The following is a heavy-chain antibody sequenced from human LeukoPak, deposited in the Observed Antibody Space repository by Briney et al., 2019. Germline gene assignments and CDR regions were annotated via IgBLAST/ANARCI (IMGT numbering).Heavy chain of an antibody. J-gene: IGHJ1*01. Sequence: GASVKVSCKASGYTFTDYYMHWVRQAPGQGLELMGWINTNTGNPTYAQGFTGRFVFSLDTSVSTAYLQISSLKAEDTAVYYCARDYSLTLGTTTYFQHWGQGALVTVSS. V-gene: IGHV7-4-1*02. CDR3: ARDYSLTLGTTTYFQH. D-gene: IGHD1-1*01. CDR1: GYTFTDYY. CDR2: INTNTGNP.